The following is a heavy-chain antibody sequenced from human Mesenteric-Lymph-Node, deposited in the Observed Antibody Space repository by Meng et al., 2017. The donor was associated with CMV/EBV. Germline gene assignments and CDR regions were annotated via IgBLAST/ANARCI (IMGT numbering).Heavy chain of an antibody. Sequence: QVQLQQWVAGLLKPSETLSLTCAVYGGSFSGYYWSWIRQPPGKGLEWIGEINHSGSTNYNPSLKSRVTISVDTSKNQFSLKLSSVTAADTAVYYCARHQRWLKSEGGFNYWGQGTLVTVSS. CDR1: GGSFSGYY. CDR3: ARHQRWLKSEGGFNY. V-gene: IGHV4-34*01. D-gene: IGHD4-23*01. J-gene: IGHJ4*02. CDR2: INHSGST.